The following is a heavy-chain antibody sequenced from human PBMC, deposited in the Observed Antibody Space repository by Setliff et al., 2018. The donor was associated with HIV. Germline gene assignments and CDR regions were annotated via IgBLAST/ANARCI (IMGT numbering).Heavy chain of an antibody. D-gene: IGHD3-16*01. V-gene: IGHV3-48*04. CDR1: GFTFSGYS. J-gene: IGHJ4*02. CDR3: ARDRIESALNY. Sequence: GGSLRLSCAASGFTFSGYSMNWVRQAPGKGLEWVSCISSSSSTIYYADSVKGRFTISRDNAKNSLYLQMNSLRAEDTAVYYCARDRIESALNYWGQGTLVTVSS. CDR2: ISSSSSTI.